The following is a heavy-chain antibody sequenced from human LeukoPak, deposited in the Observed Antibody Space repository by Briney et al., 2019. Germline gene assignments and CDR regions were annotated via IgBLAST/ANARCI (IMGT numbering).Heavy chain of an antibody. D-gene: IGHD1-14*01. Sequence: SETLSLTCIDSGGSLSRYYWGWIRQPPGKGLGWIGSIYCSGSAYYNPPLKSRVTISVDTSKNQFSLKLSSVTAADTAVYYCARFGPLTAQYYFDYWGQGTLVTVSS. CDR1: GGSLSRYY. V-gene: IGHV4-39*01. CDR3: ARFGPLTAQYYFDY. J-gene: IGHJ4*02. CDR2: IYCSGSA.